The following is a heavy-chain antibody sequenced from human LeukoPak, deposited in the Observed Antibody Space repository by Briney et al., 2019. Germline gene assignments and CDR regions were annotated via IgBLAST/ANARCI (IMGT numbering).Heavy chain of an antibody. CDR2: IYYSGST. D-gene: IGHD3-10*01. CDR3: ARFGELSLWFDP. CDR1: GGSISSGDYY. Sequence: PSETLSFTCTVSGGSISSGDYYWRWTRQPPGKVLGWIGYIYYSGSTYYNPSLKSRVTISVDTSKNQFSLKLSSVTAADTAVYYCARFGELSLWFDPRGQGTLVTVSS. V-gene: IGHV4-30-4*01. J-gene: IGHJ5*02.